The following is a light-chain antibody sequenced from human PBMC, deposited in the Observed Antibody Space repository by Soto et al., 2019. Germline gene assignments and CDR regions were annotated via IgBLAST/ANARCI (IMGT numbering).Light chain of an antibody. CDR3: QQYNNWPPGT. V-gene: IGKV3-15*01. CDR2: GVS. Sequence: EIVLTQSPCTLSLYPGERATLSCRASQSVSSSYLAWYQQKPGQAPRLLIYGVSTRATGIPARFSGSGSGTEFTLTITSLQSEDFAVYYCQQYNNWPPGTFGQGTKVDIK. J-gene: IGKJ1*01. CDR1: QSVSSSY.